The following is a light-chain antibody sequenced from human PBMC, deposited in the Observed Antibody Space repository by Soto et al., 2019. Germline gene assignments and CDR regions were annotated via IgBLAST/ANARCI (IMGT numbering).Light chain of an antibody. CDR2: DAS. CDR1: QSVSRF. J-gene: IGKJ4*01. Sequence: ETALTQSPVTLSLSPGERATLSCRASQSVSRFLGWYQQKPGQAPRLLIYDASNRAPGIPARFSGSGSGTDFTLTISSLKPEDFAVYYCQQRSDWPFTFGGGTKVDIK. CDR3: QQRSDWPFT. V-gene: IGKV3-11*01.